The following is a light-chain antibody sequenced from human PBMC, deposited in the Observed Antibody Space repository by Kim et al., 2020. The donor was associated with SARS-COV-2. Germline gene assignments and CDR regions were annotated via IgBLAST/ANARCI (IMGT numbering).Light chain of an antibody. Sequence: EIVLTQSPGTLSLSPGERATLSCRASQSVTKNYLAWYQQKPGQAPRLLIYGASRRATGIPDRFSGSGSGTDFTLTISRLEPEDFAVYYCQQYAMSPLIFGGGTKVDIK. CDR2: GAS. J-gene: IGKJ4*01. CDR1: QSVTKNY. CDR3: QQYAMSPLI. V-gene: IGKV3-20*01.